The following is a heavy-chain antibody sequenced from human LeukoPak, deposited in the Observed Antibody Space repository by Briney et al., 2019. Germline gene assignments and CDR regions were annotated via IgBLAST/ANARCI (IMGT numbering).Heavy chain of an antibody. CDR2: IYYSGST. Sequence: SETLSLTCTVSGGSISSYYWSWIRQPPGKGLEWIGYIYYSGSTNYNPSLKSRVTISVDTSKNQFSLKLSSVTAADTAVYYCARVGPSESGPPPFDPWGQGTLVTVSS. CDR3: ARVGPSESGPPPFDP. CDR1: GGSISSYY. V-gene: IGHV4-59*01. D-gene: IGHD3-16*01. J-gene: IGHJ5*02.